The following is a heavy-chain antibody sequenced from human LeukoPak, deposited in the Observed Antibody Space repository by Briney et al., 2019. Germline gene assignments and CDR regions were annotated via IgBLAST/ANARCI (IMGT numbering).Heavy chain of an antibody. CDR1: GFTFDDYT. CDR2: ISWDGGST. J-gene: IGHJ4*02. V-gene: IGHV3-43*01. D-gene: IGHD1-26*01. Sequence: GGSLRLSCAASGFTFDDYTMHWVRQAPGKGLEWVSLISWDGGSTYYADSVKGRFTISRDNSKNSLYLQMNSLRTEDTALYYCAKDGYSGSYNPPFIDYWGQGTLVTVSS. CDR3: AKDGYSGSYNPPFIDY.